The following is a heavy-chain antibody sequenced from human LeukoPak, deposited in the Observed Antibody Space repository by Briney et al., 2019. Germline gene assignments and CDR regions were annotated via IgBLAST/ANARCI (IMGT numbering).Heavy chain of an antibody. CDR1: GFTFGGYA. J-gene: IGHJ6*03. Sequence: GGSLRLSCTASGFTFGGYAMSWVRQAPGKGLEWVGFIRCTACGGTTEYAASVKGRFTISRDDSKSIAHLQMNSLKTEDTAVYYCSRARVGATHPDSSYYYTDVWGKGTTVTVSS. D-gene: IGHD1-26*01. CDR3: SRARVGATHPDSSYYYTDV. V-gene: IGHV3-49*04. CDR2: IRCTACGGTT.